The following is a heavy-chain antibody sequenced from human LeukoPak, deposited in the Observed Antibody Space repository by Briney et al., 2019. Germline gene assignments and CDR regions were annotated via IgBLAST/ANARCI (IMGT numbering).Heavy chain of an antibody. Sequence: ASVRVSCKASGGTFIRSYMHWVRQAPGQGLEWMGIINPSGGDIRYAQKFQGRVTMTRDTSTSTVYLGLRSLRSEDTAVYYCARWDSSVGNAFDIWGQGTMITISS. CDR1: GGTFIRSY. J-gene: IGHJ3*02. V-gene: IGHV1-46*01. D-gene: IGHD3-22*01. CDR3: ARWDSSVGNAFDI. CDR2: INPSGGDI.